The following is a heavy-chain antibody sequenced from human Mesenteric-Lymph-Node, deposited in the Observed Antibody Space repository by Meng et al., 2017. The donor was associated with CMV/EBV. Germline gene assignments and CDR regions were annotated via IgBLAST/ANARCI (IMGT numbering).Heavy chain of an antibody. CDR3: ARDTPASLGGYCSSTSCYTAYYYYGMDV. J-gene: IGHJ6*02. CDR1: GYTFTSYA. CDR2: SNAGNGNT. Sequence: ASVKVSCKASGYTFTSYAMHWVRQAPGQRLEWMGWSNAGNGNTKYSQEFQGRVTMTRDTSTSMVYMELSSLRSEDTAVYYCARDTPASLGGYCSSTSCYTAYYYYGMDVWGQGTTVTVSS. V-gene: IGHV1-3*02. D-gene: IGHD2-2*02.